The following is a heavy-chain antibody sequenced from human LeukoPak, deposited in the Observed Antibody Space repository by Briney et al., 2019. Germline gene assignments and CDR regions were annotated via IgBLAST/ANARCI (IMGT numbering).Heavy chain of an antibody. D-gene: IGHD3-10*01. CDR3: ATVAVVRGVTFFDY. V-gene: IGHV4-59*12. CDR1: SGSINSYY. J-gene: IGHJ4*02. Sequence: PSETLSLTCTVSSGSINSYYWTWIRQPPGKGLEWIGNTFYSGSTNYNPSPMSRVSISVDTSKNQVSLNLNSVTAADTAVYYCATVAVVRGVTFFDYWGQGTLVTVSS. CDR2: TFYSGST.